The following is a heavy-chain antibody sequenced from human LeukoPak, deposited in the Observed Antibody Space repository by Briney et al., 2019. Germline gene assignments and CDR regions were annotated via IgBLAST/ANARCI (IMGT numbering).Heavy chain of an antibody. CDR3: ARAPYFDSSGHYNWFDL. J-gene: IGHJ5*02. D-gene: IGHD3-22*01. CDR1: GGSITSGDYC. V-gene: IGHV4-30-4*01. Sequence: PSQTLSLTCTVSGGSITSGDYCWSWIRQAPGKGLEWIGYIYYSGSTYYNPSLKSRLTISFDASINHFSLKLNSVTAADTAVYYCARAPYFDSSGHYNWFDLWGQGTLVTVSS. CDR2: IYYSGST.